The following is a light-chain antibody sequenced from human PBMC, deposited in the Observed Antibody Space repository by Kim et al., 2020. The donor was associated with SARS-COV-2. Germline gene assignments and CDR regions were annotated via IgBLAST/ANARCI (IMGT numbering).Light chain of an antibody. CDR2: LSSDGNH. V-gene: IGLV4-69*01. J-gene: IGLJ3*02. CDR3: PTWGTGIG. Sequence: GASVPPTRTWSSGHSSSAIAWQQQQTEQAPRYLMHLSSDGNHSKGDVIPHRFSGSSSGAERYLIISRLPSEDEADYYCPTWGTGIGFGGGTKVTVL. CDR1: SGHSSSA.